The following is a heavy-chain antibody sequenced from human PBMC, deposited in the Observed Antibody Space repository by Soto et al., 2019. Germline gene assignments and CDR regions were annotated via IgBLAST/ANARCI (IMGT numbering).Heavy chain of an antibody. CDR2: INSNGGGT. V-gene: IGHV3-64D*06. D-gene: IGHD2-15*01. CDR3: VRPRYCSGGSCYVFDY. Sequence: PGGSLRLSCSASGFTFSSYAMHWVRQAPGRGLEYVSAINSNGGGTYYADSVKGRFTISRDNSKNTLYLQMGSLRAEDTAMYYCVRPRYCSGGSCYVFDYWGQGTLVTV. CDR1: GFTFSSYA. J-gene: IGHJ4*02.